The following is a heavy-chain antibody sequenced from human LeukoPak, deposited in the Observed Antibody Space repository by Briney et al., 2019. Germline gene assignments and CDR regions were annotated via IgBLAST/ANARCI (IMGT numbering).Heavy chain of an antibody. J-gene: IGHJ4*02. CDR3: ARVDSSSWRPMKFDY. Sequence: PSETLPLTCTVSGGSISSGDYYWSWIRQPPGKGLEWIGYIYYSGSTYYNPSLKSRVTISVDTSKNQFSLKLSSVTAADTAVYYCARVDSSSWRPMKFDYWGQGTLVTVSS. V-gene: IGHV4-30-4*08. D-gene: IGHD6-13*01. CDR1: GGSISSGDYY. CDR2: IYYSGST.